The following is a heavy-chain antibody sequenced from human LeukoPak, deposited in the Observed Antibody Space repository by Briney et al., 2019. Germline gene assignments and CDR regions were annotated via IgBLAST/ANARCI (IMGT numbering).Heavy chain of an antibody. CDR3: AIDYLEDYVWGSYRATVDY. CDR2: ISSSGSTI. V-gene: IGHV3-48*04. D-gene: IGHD3-16*02. CDR1: GFTFSSYA. J-gene: IGHJ4*02. Sequence: PGGSLRLSCAASGFTFSSYAMSWVRQAPGKGLEWVSYISSSGSTIYYADSVKGRFTISRDNAKNSLYLQMNSLRAEDTAVYYCAIDYLEDYVWGSYRATVDYWGQGTLVTVSS.